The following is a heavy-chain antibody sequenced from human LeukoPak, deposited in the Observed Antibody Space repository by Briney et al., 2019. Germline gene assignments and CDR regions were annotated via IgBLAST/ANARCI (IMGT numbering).Heavy chain of an antibody. CDR3: AKDRGNSSSYFQH. V-gene: IGHV3-23*01. CDR1: GFTFSSYA. D-gene: IGHD6-6*01. Sequence: GGSLRLSCAASGFTFSSYAMSWVRQAPGKGLEWVSAIRGSGDRTHYADSVKGRFTISRDNSKNTLYLQMNSLRAEDTAVYYCAKDRGNSSSYFQHWGQGTLVSVSS. CDR2: IRGSGDRT. J-gene: IGHJ1*01.